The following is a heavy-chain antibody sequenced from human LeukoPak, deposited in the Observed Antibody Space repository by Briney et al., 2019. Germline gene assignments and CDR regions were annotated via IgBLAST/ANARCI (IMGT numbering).Heavy chain of an antibody. CDR2: IYYSGST. Sequence: SSETLSLTCTVSGGSISSYYWSWIRQPPGKGLEWIGYIYYSGSTNYNPSLKSRVTISVDTSKNQFSLKLSSVTAADTAVYYCARGGVLRFLEWLPHRYTFDYWGQGTLVTVSS. CDR3: ARGGVLRFLEWLPHRYTFDY. J-gene: IGHJ4*02. CDR1: GGSISSYY. D-gene: IGHD3-3*01. V-gene: IGHV4-59*12.